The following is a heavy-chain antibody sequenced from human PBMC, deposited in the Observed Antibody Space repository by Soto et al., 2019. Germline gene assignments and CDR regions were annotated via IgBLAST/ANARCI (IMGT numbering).Heavy chain of an antibody. CDR3: ARDSGVVAPTFDY. J-gene: IGHJ4*02. V-gene: IGHV3-33*01. D-gene: IGHD5-12*01. CDR1: GFTFSNYG. CDR2: IWYDGSKT. Sequence: SLRLSCAASGFTFSNYGMHWVRQAPGKGLEWVAVIWYDGSKTYYADSVKGRFTISRDYSKNTLFLQMNSLRAEDTAVYYCARDSGVVAPTFDYWGQGTRVTVSS.